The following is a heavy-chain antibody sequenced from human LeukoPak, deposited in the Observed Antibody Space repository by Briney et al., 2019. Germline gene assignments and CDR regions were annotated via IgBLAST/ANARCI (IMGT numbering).Heavy chain of an antibody. V-gene: IGHV4-34*01. D-gene: IGHD1-26*01. CDR1: GGSFSGYY. CDR2: INHSGST. J-gene: IGHJ4*02. Sequence: SETLSLTCAVYGGSFSGYYWSWIRQPPGKGLEWIGEINHSGSTNYNPSLKSRVTISVDTSKNQFSLKLSSVTAADTAVYYCATTNRIVGATYYFDYWGQGTLVTASS. CDR3: ATTNRIVGATYYFDY.